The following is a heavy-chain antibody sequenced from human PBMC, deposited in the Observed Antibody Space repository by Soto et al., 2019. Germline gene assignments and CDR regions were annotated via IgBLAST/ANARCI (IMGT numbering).Heavy chain of an antibody. Sequence: PGGSLRLSCAASGFTFSTYAMSWVRQAPGKGLEWVSAISWNSGSIGYADSVKGRFTISRDNAKNSLYLQMNSLRAEDTALYYCAKDIQVGAALEYYYYGMDVWGQGTTVTVSS. CDR2: ISWNSGSI. CDR3: AKDIQVGAALEYYYYGMDV. D-gene: IGHD1-26*01. CDR1: GFTFSTYA. V-gene: IGHV3-9*01. J-gene: IGHJ6*02.